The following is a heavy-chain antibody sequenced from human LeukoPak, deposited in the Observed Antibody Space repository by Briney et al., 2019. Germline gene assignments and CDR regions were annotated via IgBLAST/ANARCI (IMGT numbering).Heavy chain of an antibody. J-gene: IGHJ5*02. CDR3: ARDSSSWYGPFDP. Sequence: PGGSLRLSCAASGFTFSSYSMNWVRQAPGKGLEWVSSISSSSSYIYYVDSVKGRFTISRDNAKNSLYLQMNSLRAEDTAVYYRARDSSSWYGPFDPWGQGTLVTVSS. D-gene: IGHD6-13*01. CDR1: GFTFSSYS. CDR2: ISSSSSYI. V-gene: IGHV3-21*01.